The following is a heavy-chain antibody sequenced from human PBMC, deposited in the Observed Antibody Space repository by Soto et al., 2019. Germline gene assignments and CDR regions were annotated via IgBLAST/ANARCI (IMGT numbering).Heavy chain of an antibody. Sequence: EVQLVESGGGLVQPGGSLRLSCAASGFTFSSYDMHWVRQATGKGLEWVSAIGTAGDTSYPGSVKGRFTISRANAKYSLNRQMNSLRAGDTAVYYCARGYCSGRGYCYYYMDVWGKGTTVTVSS. V-gene: IGHV3-13*01. CDR2: IGTAGDT. CDR3: ARGYCSGRGYCYYYMDV. CDR1: GFTFSSYD. J-gene: IGHJ6*03. D-gene: IGHD2-15*01.